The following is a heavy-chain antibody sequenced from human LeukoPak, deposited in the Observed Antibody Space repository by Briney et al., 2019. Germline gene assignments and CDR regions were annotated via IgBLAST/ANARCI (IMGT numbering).Heavy chain of an antibody. CDR3: ARDQERLLWFGELSDSYYYYGMDV. Sequence: GGSLRLSCAASGFTFSSYAMHWVRQAPGKGLEWVAVISYDGSNKNYADSVKGRFTISRDNSKNTLYLQMNSLRAEDTAVYYCARDQERLLWFGELSDSYYYYGMDVWGQGTTVTVSS. V-gene: IGHV3-30*04. J-gene: IGHJ6*02. CDR1: GFTFSSYA. D-gene: IGHD3-10*01. CDR2: ISYDGSNK.